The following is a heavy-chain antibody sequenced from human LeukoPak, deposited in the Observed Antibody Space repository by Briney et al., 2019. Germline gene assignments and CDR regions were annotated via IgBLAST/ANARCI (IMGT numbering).Heavy chain of an antibody. D-gene: IGHD5-18*01. J-gene: IGHJ3*02. CDR2: ISAYNGNT. Sequence: ASVKVSCKASGYTFTSYDINWVRQAPGQGLEWMGWISAYNGNTNYAQKLQGRVTMTTDTSTSTAYMELRSLRSDDTAVYYCARTSGYSYGRTADAFDIWGQGTMVTVSS. CDR1: GYTFTSYD. CDR3: ARTSGYSYGRTADAFDI. V-gene: IGHV1-18*01.